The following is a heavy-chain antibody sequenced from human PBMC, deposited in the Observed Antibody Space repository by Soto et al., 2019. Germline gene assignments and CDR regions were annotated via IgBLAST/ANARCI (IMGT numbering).Heavy chain of an antibody. V-gene: IGHV5-51*01. CDR1: GYSLTSYW. J-gene: IGHJ6*02. CDR2: IYPGDSDT. CDR3: ARLGWELLPIRYYYYYGMDV. Sequence: GESLKISCKGSGYSLTSYWIGWVRQMPGKGLEWMGIIYPGDSDTRYSPSFQGQVTISADKSISTAYLQWSSLKASDTAMYYCARLGWELLPIRYYYYYGMDVWGQGTTVTVSS. D-gene: IGHD1-26*01.